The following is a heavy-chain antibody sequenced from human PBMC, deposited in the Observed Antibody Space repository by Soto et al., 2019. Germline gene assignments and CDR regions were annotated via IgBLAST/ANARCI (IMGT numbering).Heavy chain of an antibody. J-gene: IGHJ4*02. Sequence: PSETLSLTCTVSGGSISSGDYYWSWIRQPPGKGLEWIGYIYYSGSTYYNPSLKSRVTISVDTSKNQFSLKLSSVTAADTAVYYCARGRPYSYGFHYWGQGTLVTVSS. V-gene: IGHV4-30-4*01. D-gene: IGHD5-18*01. CDR1: GGSISSGDYY. CDR2: IYYSGST. CDR3: ARGRPYSYGFHY.